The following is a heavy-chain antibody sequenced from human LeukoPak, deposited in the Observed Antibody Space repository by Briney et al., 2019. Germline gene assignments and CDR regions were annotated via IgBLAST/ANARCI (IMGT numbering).Heavy chain of an antibody. V-gene: IGHV3-30-3*01. J-gene: IGHJ4*02. CDR3: ARDLTARYTSDY. Sequence: GGSLRLSCAASGFTVSDYNMHWVRQAPGKGLDWVALMSPDGNKKYYADSVKGRFTISRDNSKNTVDLQLNSLRAEDTAVYYCARDLTARYTSDYYRQGTLVTVSS. CDR2: MSPDGNKK. D-gene: IGHD2-21*02. CDR1: GFTVSDYN.